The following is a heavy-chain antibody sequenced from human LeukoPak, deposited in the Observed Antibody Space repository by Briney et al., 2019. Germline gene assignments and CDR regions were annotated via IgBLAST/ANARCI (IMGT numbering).Heavy chain of an antibody. J-gene: IGHJ4*02. CDR1: GFTFSSSA. CDR2: ISNNGGYT. V-gene: IGHV3-23*01. CDR3: ARDRSYIDSSGYYSDY. Sequence: PGGSLRLSCAASGFTFSSSAMSWVRQAPGKGLEWVSAISNNGGYTYYADSVKGRFTISRDNSKNTLYLQMNSLGAEDTAIYYCARDRSYIDSSGYYSDYWGQGALVTVSS. D-gene: IGHD3-22*01.